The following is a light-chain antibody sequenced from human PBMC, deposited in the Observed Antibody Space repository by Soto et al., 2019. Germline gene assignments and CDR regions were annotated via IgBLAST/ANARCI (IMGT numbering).Light chain of an antibody. CDR2: EVS. Sequence: QSALTQPPSASGSPGQSVTIYCTGTSSDVGGYNYVSWYQQHPGKAPKLMIYEVSKRPSGVPDRFSGSKSGNRAYLTVSGRQAEDEADYYCSSYAGSNNYVFGTGTKLTVL. J-gene: IGLJ1*01. CDR3: SSYAGSNNYV. V-gene: IGLV2-8*01. CDR1: SSDVGGYNY.